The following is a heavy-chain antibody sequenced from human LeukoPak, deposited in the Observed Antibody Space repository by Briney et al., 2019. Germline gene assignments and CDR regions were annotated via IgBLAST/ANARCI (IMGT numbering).Heavy chain of an antibody. J-gene: IGHJ4*02. V-gene: IGHV3-30*04. CDR3: ARDRFSSAWYHQGPPDY. D-gene: IGHD6-19*01. Sequence: GRSLRLSCAASGFTFSSYAMHWVRQAPGKGLEWVAVISYDGINKYYADSVKGRFTISRDNAKNSLYLQMNSLRAEDTAVYFCARDRFSSAWYHQGPPDYWGQGTLVTVSS. CDR1: GFTFSSYA. CDR2: ISYDGINK.